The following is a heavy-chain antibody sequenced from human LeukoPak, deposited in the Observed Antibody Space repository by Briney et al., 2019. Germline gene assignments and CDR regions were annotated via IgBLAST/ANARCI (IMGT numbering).Heavy chain of an antibody. J-gene: IGHJ6*02. Sequence: GGSLRLSCAASGFTFSSYAMHWVRQAPGKGLEWVASINHNGNVNYYVDSVKGRFTISRDNAKNSLYLQMSNLRDEDTAVYFCARGGGLDVWGQGATVTVSS. CDR1: GFTFSSYA. D-gene: IGHD3-16*01. V-gene: IGHV3-7*03. CDR3: ARGGGLDV. CDR2: INHNGNVN.